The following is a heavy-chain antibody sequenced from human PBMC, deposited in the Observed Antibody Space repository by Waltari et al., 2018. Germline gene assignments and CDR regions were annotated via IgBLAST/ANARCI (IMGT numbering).Heavy chain of an antibody. CDR2: IYHSGST. J-gene: IGHJ4*02. D-gene: IGHD2-15*01. CDR1: GYSISSGYY. Sequence: QVQLQESGPGLVKPSETLSLTCAVSGYSISSGYYWGWIRQPPGKGLEWIGSIYHSGSTYYNPSLKSRVTISGDTSKNQFSLKLSSVTAADTAVYYCARHVFSIVVVAVGDYYFDYWGQGTLVTVSS. CDR3: ARHVFSIVVVAVGDYYFDY. V-gene: IGHV4-38-2*01.